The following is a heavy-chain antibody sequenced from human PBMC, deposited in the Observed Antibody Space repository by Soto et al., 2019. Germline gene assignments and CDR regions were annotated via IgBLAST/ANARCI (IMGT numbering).Heavy chain of an antibody. CDR2: INPNAGST. V-gene: IGHV1-46*01. CDR3: AREHCTNGVCYAWFDP. J-gene: IGHJ5*02. Sequence: GASVKVSCKASGYTFTSNYMHWVRQAPGQGLEWMGIINPNAGSTNYAQKFQGRVSITSDTSTSTVYMELSSLRSEDTAVYFCAREHCTNGVCYAWFDPWGQGSLVTV. CDR1: GYTFTSNY. D-gene: IGHD2-8*01.